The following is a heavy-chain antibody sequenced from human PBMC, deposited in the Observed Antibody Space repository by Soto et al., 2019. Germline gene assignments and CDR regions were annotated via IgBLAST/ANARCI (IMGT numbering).Heavy chain of an antibody. D-gene: IGHD6-13*01. Sequence: SETLSLSCAVYGGSFSGYYWSWIRQPPGKGLEWIGEINHSGSTNYNPSLKSRVTISVDTSKNQFSLKLSSVTAADTAVYYCARGRGSLAAAGSCPVPPTEEIVYMDVWGKGTTVTVSS. CDR2: INHSGST. J-gene: IGHJ6*03. CDR1: GGSFSGYY. V-gene: IGHV4-34*01. CDR3: ARGRGSLAAAGSCPVPPTEEIVYMDV.